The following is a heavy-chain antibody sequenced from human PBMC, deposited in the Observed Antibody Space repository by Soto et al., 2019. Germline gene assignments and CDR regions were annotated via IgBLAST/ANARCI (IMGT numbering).Heavy chain of an antibody. CDR1: GFTFRSYA. J-gene: IGHJ6*02. V-gene: IGHV3-64*04. CDR3: AKDQGGCSSTSCLTYYYYYGMDV. CDR2: ISSSGGST. D-gene: IGHD2-2*01. Sequence: GSLRLSCSASGFTFRSYAMHWVRQAPGKGLEYVSAISSSGGSTYYADSVKGRFTISRDNSKNTLYLQMNSLRAEDTAVYYCAKDQGGCSSTSCLTYYYYYGMDVWGQGTTVTVSS.